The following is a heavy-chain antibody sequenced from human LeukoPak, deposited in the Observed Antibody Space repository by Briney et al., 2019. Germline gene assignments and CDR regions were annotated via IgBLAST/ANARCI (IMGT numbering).Heavy chain of an antibody. CDR2: INPNSGGT. CDR1: GYTFTGYY. J-gene: IGHJ4*02. Sequence: ASVKVSCKASGYTFTGYYMHWVRQAPGQGLEWMGWINPNSGGTNYAQKFQGRVTMTRDTSISTAYMELSRLRSDDTAVYYCARFTYYDFWSGTDYWGQGTLVTVSS. CDR3: ARFTYYDFWSGTDY. V-gene: IGHV1-2*02. D-gene: IGHD3-3*01.